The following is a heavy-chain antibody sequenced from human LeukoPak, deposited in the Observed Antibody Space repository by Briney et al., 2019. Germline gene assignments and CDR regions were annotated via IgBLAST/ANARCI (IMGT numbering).Heavy chain of an antibody. CDR2: ISSSSSYI. V-gene: IGHV3-21*01. CDR3: ARGGSCSGATCYSPLYYYFYYMDV. CDR1: GFTFSSYS. D-gene: IGHD2-15*01. Sequence: PGGSLRLSCAASGFTFSSYSMNWVRQAPGKGLEWVSSISSSSSYIYYADSVKGRFTISRDNAKNSLYLQMNSLTAEDTGVYFCARGGSCSGATCYSPLYYYFYYMDVWGKGTTVTVSS. J-gene: IGHJ6*03.